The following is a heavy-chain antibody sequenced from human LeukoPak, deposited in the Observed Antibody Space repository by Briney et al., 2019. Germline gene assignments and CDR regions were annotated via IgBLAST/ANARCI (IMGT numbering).Heavy chain of an antibody. V-gene: IGHV3-30-3*01. CDR2: ISYDGSNK. D-gene: IGHD5-12*01. Sequence: GGSLRLSCAASGFTFSSYAMHWVRQAPGKGLEWVAVISYDGSNKYYADSVKGRFTISRDNSKNTLYLQMNSLRAEDTAVYYCARERRGSPDYWGQGTLVTVSS. J-gene: IGHJ4*02. CDR1: GFTFSSYA. CDR3: ARERRGSPDY.